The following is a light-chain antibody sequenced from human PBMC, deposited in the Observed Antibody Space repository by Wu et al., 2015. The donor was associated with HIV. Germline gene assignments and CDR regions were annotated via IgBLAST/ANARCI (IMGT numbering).Light chain of an antibody. Sequence: EIVLTQSPATLSLSPGERATLSCRASQSISSKLVWYQQRPGQAPRLLIYGASTRATDIPARFSGSGSGTEFTLTISSMQSEDFAVYYCQQYHNWQTFGQGTKVEIK. CDR3: QQYHNWQT. J-gene: IGKJ1*01. CDR1: QSISSK. V-gene: IGKV3-15*01. CDR2: GAS.